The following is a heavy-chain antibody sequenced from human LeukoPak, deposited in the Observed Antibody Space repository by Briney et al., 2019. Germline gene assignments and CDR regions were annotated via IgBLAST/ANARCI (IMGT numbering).Heavy chain of an antibody. V-gene: IGHV1-69*04. CDR1: GGTFSDYA. Sequence: SVKVSCKASGGTFSDYAINWVRQAPGQGLEWMGRIIPIPRGPNYVERFQGRVTLTADKSTSTAYMELSSLRSEDTAVYYCARDRALKNMDVVVPAAADYWGQGTLVTVSS. CDR3: ARDRALKNMDVVVPAAADY. D-gene: IGHD2-2*01. CDR2: IIPIPRGP. J-gene: IGHJ4*02.